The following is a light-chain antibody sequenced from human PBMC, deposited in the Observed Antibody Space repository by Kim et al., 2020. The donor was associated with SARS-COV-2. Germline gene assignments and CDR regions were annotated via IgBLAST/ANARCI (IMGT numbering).Light chain of an antibody. J-gene: IGLJ2*01. CDR1: SLRRYY. CDR2: GKN. Sequence: VALGQTVRVTCQGDSLRRYYATRYQQKPGQAPILVIYGKNNRPAGIPDRFSGSTTGNTASLTITGTQAGDEADYYCNSRDSNDNVVFGGGTKVTVL. CDR3: NSRDSNDNVV. V-gene: IGLV3-19*01.